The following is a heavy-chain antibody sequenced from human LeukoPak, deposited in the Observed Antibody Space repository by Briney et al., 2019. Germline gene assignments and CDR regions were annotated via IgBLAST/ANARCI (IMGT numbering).Heavy chain of an antibody. CDR2: INQSGSN. J-gene: IGHJ6*02. V-gene: IGHV4-34*01. CDR1: GGSFSGYY. CDR3: VRAYYGTDV. Sequence: SETLSLTCAVYGGSFSGYYWSWIRQPPGKGLEWIGEINQSGSNNYNPSLKSRFAISVDTFKIQFSLKLSSVTAADKAVYYCVRAYYGTDVWGQGTTVTVSS.